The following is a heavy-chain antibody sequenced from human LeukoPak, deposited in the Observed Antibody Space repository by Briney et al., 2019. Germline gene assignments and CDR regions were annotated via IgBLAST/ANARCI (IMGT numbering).Heavy chain of an antibody. CDR3: ARHKEFAFDY. Sequence: KSSETLSLTCAVSGYSISSGYYWGWIRQPPGKGLEWIGSIYHSGSTYYSPSLKSRVTISVDTSKNQFSLKLSSVTAADTAVYYCARHKEFAFDYWGQGTLVTVSS. J-gene: IGHJ4*02. CDR1: GYSISSGYY. V-gene: IGHV4-38-2*01. CDR2: IYHSGST.